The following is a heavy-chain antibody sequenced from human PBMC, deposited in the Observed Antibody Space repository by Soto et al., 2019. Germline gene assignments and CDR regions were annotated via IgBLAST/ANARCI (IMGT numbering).Heavy chain of an antibody. CDR1: GYTFTSYD. J-gene: IGHJ4*02. V-gene: IGHV1-8*01. D-gene: IGHD2-2*01. Sequence: PSVKVSCKASGYTFTSYDINWVRQATGQGLEWMGWMNPNSGNTGYAQKFQGRVTMTRNTSISTAYMELSSLRSEDTAVYYCARGRLGYCSSTSCYSPKVDDYSGQGTLVTVST. CDR2: MNPNSGNT. CDR3: ARGRLGYCSSTSCYSPKVDDY.